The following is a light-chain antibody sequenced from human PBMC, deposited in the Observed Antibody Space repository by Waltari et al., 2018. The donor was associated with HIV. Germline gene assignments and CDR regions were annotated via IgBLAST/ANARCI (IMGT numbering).Light chain of an antibody. CDR1: SSDGGGYNY. CDR2: DVS. CDR3: SSYTSSSSYV. Sequence: QSATPQPASASGSPGQSITLSCTGTSSDGGGYNYVSYYRPHPGQTTKLMIYDVSKRPSGVSNRFSGSNSGNTASLTISGLQAEDEADYYCSSYTSSSSYVFGTGTKVTVL. V-gene: IGLV2-14*03. J-gene: IGLJ1*01.